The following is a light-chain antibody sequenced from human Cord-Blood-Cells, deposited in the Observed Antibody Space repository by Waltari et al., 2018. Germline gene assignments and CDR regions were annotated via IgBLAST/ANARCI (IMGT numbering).Light chain of an antibody. J-gene: IGKJ2*01. V-gene: IGKV4-1*01. CDR3: QQLNSYSYT. CDR2: WAY. CDR1: QSVLYSSNNKNY. Sequence: DIVMTQSPDSLAVSLGERATINCKSSQSVLYSSNNKNYLAWYQQKPGQPPKLLIYWAYTRESGVPDRFSGSGSGTDFTLTISSLQPEDFATYYCQQLNSYSYTFGQGTKLEIK.